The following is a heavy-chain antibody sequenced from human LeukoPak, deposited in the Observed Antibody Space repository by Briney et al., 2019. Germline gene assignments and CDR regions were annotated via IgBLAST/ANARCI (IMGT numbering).Heavy chain of an antibody. J-gene: IGHJ4*02. D-gene: IGHD3-22*01. CDR1: GGSISSSSYY. CDR3: ARGPNGYYYDSSGYFLPYFDY. Sequence: SETLSLTCTVSGGSISSSSYYWGWIRQPPGKGLEWIGYIYHSGSTYYNPSLKSRVTISVDRSKNQFSLKLSSVTAADTAVYYCARGPNGYYYDSSGYFLPYFDYWGQGTLVTVSS. V-gene: IGHV4-39*07. CDR2: IYHSGST.